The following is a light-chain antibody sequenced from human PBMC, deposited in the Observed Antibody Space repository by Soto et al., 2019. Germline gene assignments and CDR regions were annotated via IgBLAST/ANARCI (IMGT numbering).Light chain of an antibody. CDR1: QGISNY. CDR2: AAS. Sequence: DIQMTQSPSSLSASVGDRVTLSCRASQGISNYLAWYQQKPGKVPKLLIYAASSLQSGVPSRFSGSGSGTDFTLTISSLQPEDFATYFCQQSYTTPITFGQGTRLEIK. J-gene: IGKJ5*01. V-gene: IGKV1-39*01. CDR3: QQSYTTPIT.